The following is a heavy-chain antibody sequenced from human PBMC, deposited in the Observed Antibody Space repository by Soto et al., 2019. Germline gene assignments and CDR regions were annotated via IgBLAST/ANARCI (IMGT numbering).Heavy chain of an antibody. J-gene: IGHJ1*01. CDR2: IYYSGST. D-gene: IGHD6-6*01. CDR1: GGSISSSSYY. V-gene: IGHV4-39*01. CDR3: ATPGAGIAARPGYFQH. Sequence: QLQLQESGPGLVKPSETLSLTCTVSGGSISSSSYYWGWIRQPPGKGLEWIGSIYYSGSTYYNPSLKSRVTISVDTSKNQFSLKLSSVTAADTAVYYCATPGAGIAARPGYFQHWGQGTLVTVSS.